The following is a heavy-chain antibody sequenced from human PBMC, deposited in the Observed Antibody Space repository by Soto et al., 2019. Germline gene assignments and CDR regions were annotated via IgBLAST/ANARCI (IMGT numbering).Heavy chain of an antibody. CDR1: GFSLNTRGVG. V-gene: IGHV2-5*02. CDR2: IYWDDDK. Sequence: QITLKESGHTLVKPTQMLTLTCTFSGFSLNTRGVGVGWIRQPPGGALEWLALIYWDDDKRYSPSLRSRLTITQDASKNQVVLTMTTMEPLDTGTYYCAHTYSSSPDDGFDVWGQGARVTVCS. J-gene: IGHJ3*01. CDR3: AHTYSSSPDDGFDV. D-gene: IGHD6-6*01.